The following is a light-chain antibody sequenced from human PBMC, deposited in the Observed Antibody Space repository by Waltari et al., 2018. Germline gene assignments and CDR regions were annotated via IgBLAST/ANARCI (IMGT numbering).Light chain of an antibody. J-gene: IGLJ3*02. CDR3: CSCVGRNIYWV. CDR1: SSDVGANNF. V-gene: IGLV2-11*01. Sequence: QSALTPPRSVSGSPGQSVTISCTGTSSDVGANNFVPWYQHHPDKAPKLIIYDINKRPSGVPDRFSGSKSGNTASLTISGLQAEDEADYYCCSCVGRNIYWVFGGGTKLTVL. CDR2: DIN.